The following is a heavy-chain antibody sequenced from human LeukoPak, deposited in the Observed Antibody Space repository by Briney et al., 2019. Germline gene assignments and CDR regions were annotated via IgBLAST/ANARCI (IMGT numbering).Heavy chain of an antibody. J-gene: IGHJ4*02. CDR3: ARVTGYVIEDNFDY. CDR1: GDSISIYY. Sequence: PSETLSLTCTVSGDSISIYYRSWIRQPAGKGLEWIGRIYTSGSTNYNPSLKSRVTMSVDTSKNQFSLKLSSVTAADTAVYYCARVTGYVIEDNFDYWGQGTLVTVSS. D-gene: IGHD2-15*01. CDR2: IYTSGST. V-gene: IGHV4-4*07.